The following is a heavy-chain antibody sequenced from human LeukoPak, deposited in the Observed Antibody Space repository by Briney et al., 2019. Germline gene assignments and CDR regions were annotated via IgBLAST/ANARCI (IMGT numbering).Heavy chain of an antibody. CDR2: IYTSGST. D-gene: IGHD3-3*01. V-gene: IGHV4-4*07. J-gene: IGHJ6*04. Sequence: PSETLSLTCTASGGSISSYYWSWIRQPAGKGLEWIGRIYTSGSTNYNPSLKSRVTMSVDTSKNQFSLKLSSVTAADTAVYYCAGAYYDFWSAHSGMDVWGKGTTVTVSS. CDR3: AGAYYDFWSAHSGMDV. CDR1: GGSISSYY.